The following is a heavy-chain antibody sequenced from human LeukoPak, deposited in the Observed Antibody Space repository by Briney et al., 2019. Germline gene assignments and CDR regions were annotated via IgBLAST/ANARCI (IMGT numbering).Heavy chain of an antibody. CDR2: INPNSGGT. D-gene: IGHD3-22*01. V-gene: IGHV1-2*02. J-gene: IGHJ3*02. CDR1: GYTFTGYY. Sequence: ASVKVSGKASGYTFTGYYMHWVRQAPGQGLEWMGWINPNSGGTNYAQKFQGRVTMTRDTSISTAYMELSRLRSDDTAVYYCAREMPSYYYDSSGPGRDDAFDIWGQGTMVTVSS. CDR3: AREMPSYYYDSSGPGRDDAFDI.